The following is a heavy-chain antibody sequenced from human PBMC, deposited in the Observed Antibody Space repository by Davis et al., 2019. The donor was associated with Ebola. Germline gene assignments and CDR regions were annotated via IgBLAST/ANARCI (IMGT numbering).Heavy chain of an antibody. V-gene: IGHV1-18*04. CDR2: INPHNGNT. Sequence: AASVKVSCKASGYTFTSYGITWVRQAPGQGLEWMGWINPHNGNTNYAQNVQGRVTMTTDTSTSTAYMEVGSLRSDDTAVYYCAADCGGDCSQPDAFEIWGQGTMVTVSS. D-gene: IGHD2-21*02. J-gene: IGHJ3*02. CDR1: GYTFTSYG. CDR3: AADCGGDCSQPDAFEI.